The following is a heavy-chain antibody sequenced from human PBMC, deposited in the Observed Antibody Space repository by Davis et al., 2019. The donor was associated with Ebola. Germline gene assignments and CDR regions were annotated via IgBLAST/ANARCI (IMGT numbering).Heavy chain of an antibody. CDR3: ARGGDIVVVPAAIVGYYYYGMDV. Sequence: SDTRSLTVALYGWSFSGYYWSWIRQPPGKGLEWIGAINHSGSTNYNPSLKSRVTISVDPSKNQFSLKLRSVTAAETAVYYCARGGDIVVVPAAIVGYYYYGMDVWGQGTTVTVSS. D-gene: IGHD2-2*02. CDR2: INHSGST. CDR1: GWSFSGYY. J-gene: IGHJ6*02. V-gene: IGHV4-34*01.